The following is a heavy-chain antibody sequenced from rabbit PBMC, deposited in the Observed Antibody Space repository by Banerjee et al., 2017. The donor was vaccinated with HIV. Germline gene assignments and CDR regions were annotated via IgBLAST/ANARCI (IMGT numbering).Heavy chain of an antibody. V-gene: IGHV1S40*01. CDR1: GFDFKYYY. CDR2: IDPVFGST. Sequence: QSLEETGGGLVQPGGSLTLSCKASGFDFKYYYMSWVRQAPGKGLEWIGYIDPVFGSTDYASWVNGRFTISKTSSTTVTLQMTSLTAADTATYFCARVNAGSSGYPYYFNLWGPGTLVTVS. D-gene: IGHD1-1*01. J-gene: IGHJ4*01. CDR3: ARVNAGSSGYPYYFNL.